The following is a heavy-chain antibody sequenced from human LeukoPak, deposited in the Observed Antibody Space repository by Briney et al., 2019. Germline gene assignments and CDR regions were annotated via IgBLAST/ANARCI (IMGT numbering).Heavy chain of an antibody. Sequence: NTSETLSLTCTVSGGSISSYYWSWIRQPPGKGLEWIGYIYYSGSTNYNPSLKSRVTISVDTSKNQFSLKLSSVTAADTAVYYCARQNFPIHITFSVGGAFDIWGQGTMVTVPS. CDR1: GGSISSYY. V-gene: IGHV4-59*08. D-gene: IGHD2/OR15-2a*01. CDR3: ARQNFPIHITFSVGGAFDI. CDR2: IYYSGST. J-gene: IGHJ3*02.